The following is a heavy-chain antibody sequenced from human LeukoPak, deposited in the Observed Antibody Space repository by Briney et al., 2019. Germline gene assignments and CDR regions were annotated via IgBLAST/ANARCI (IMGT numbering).Heavy chain of an antibody. D-gene: IGHD1-26*01. J-gene: IGHJ6*02. CDR1: GGSISSSSYY. V-gene: IGHV4-39*07. Sequence: SETLSLTCTVSGGSISSSSYYWGWIRQPPGKGLEWIGSIYYSGSTYYNPSLKSRVTISVDTSKNQFSLKLSSVTAADTAVYYCARDGAYSGSYLDYYYGMDVWGQGTTVTVSS. CDR2: IYYSGST. CDR3: ARDGAYSGSYLDYYYGMDV.